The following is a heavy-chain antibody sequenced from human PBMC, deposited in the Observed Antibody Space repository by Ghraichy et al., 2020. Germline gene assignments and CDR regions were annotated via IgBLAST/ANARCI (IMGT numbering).Heavy chain of an antibody. CDR1: GASMTDYY. Sequence: SETLSLTCTVSGASMTDYYWTWIRQPPGKGLEWIGFIHHTGGSKYNPSLEGRVAISLDTSRGRFSLTVTSVTAADTAVYYCAKGWYGDFLVWGQGTLVNVSS. CDR2: IHHTGGS. D-gene: IGHD3-10*01. CDR3: AKGWYGDFLV. J-gene: IGHJ1*01. V-gene: IGHV4-59*13.